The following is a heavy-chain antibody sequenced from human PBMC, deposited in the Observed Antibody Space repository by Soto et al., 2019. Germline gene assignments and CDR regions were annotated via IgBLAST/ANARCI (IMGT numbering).Heavy chain of an antibody. D-gene: IGHD4-17*01. J-gene: IGHJ6*03. Sequence: SETLSLTCTVSGGSISSYYWSWIRQPPGKGLEWIGYIYYSGSTNYNPSLKSRVTISVDTSKNQFSLKLSSVTAADTAVYYCARLTPMRYGDYVGYYYYYMDVWGKGTTVTVSS. V-gene: IGHV4-59*08. CDR3: ARLTPMRYGDYVGYYYYYMDV. CDR2: IYYSGST. CDR1: GGSISSYY.